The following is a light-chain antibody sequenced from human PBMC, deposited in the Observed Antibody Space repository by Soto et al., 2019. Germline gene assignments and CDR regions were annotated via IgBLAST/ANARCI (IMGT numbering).Light chain of an antibody. CDR2: GAS. V-gene: IGKV3-20*01. CDR3: QQYGSSRT. J-gene: IGKJ1*01. Sequence: EIVLRQSAGTLALSPGERATLSCRASQSVSSSYLAWYQQKPGQAPRLLIYGASSRATGIPDRFSGSGSGTDFTLTISRLEPEDFAVYYCQQYGSSRTFGQGTKVDIK. CDR1: QSVSSSY.